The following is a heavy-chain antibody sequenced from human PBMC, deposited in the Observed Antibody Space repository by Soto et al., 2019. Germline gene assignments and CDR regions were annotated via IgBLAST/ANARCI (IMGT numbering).Heavy chain of an antibody. J-gene: IGHJ4*02. D-gene: IGHD1-26*01. CDR1: GGSINSADYY. V-gene: IGHV4-31*03. Sequence: QVQLQESGPGLVKPSQTLSLTCTVSGGSINSADYYWTWIRQHPGKGLEWIGYIYYRGSTYYNPSLKSRVTISVDTSKNQFSLKLISVTAADTAVYYCARSGSSYSYYFDYWGQGTLVAVSS. CDR3: ARSGSSYSYYFDY. CDR2: IYYRGST.